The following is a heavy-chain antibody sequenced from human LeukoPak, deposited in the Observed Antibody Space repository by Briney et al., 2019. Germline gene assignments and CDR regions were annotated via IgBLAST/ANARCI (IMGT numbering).Heavy chain of an antibody. CDR3: TTYGRDGYRGYF. Sequence: GGSLRLSCAAAGFIFSSYSMSWVRQAPGKGLGLGSYIDGPSTNIYYAGRVKGRLTTSRDNAKDSVYLQMSSLRAEDTAVYYCTTYGRDGYRGYFWGQGALVTVSS. D-gene: IGHD5-24*01. V-gene: IGHV3-48*04. CDR1: GFIFSSYS. CDR2: IDGPSTNI. J-gene: IGHJ4*02.